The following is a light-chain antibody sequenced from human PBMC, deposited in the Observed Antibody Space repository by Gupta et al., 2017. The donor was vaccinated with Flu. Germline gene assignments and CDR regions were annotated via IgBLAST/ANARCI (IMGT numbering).Light chain of an antibody. V-gene: IGLV2-14*01. Sequence: QSALTQPASVSGSPGQSITISCTGSDVGTYNYVSWYQQHPGKAPKLMIYKVSNRPSGVSNRFSGSKSGNTASLTISGLQAEDEADYHCSSSTSSGPRVFGGGTKLTVL. CDR2: KVS. J-gene: IGLJ3*02. CDR1: DVGTYNY. CDR3: SSSTSSGPRV.